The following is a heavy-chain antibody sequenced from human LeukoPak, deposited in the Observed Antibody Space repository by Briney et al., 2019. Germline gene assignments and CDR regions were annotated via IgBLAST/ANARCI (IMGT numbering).Heavy chain of an antibody. Sequence: GGSLRLSCAASGFTFSSYWMSWVRQAPGKGLEWVANIKQDGSEKYYVDSVKGRFTISRDNAKNSLYLQMNSLRAEDTAVYYCAREYSSSWYEAYYYYYGMDVWGQGTTVTVSS. CDR1: GFTFSSYW. J-gene: IGHJ6*02. V-gene: IGHV3-7*01. CDR3: AREYSSSWYEAYYYYYGMDV. D-gene: IGHD6-13*01. CDR2: IKQDGSEK.